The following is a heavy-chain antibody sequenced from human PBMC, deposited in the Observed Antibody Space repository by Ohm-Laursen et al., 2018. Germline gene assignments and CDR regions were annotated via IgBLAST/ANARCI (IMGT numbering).Heavy chain of an antibody. CDR1: GFTFSSYW. Sequence: SLRLSCTASGFTFSSYWMSWVRQAPGKGLEWVANIKKDGSEKYYVDSVKGRFTISRDNAKNELYLQMNGLRGEDTAVYYCARGAPFYGGFDYWGQGTLVTVSS. CDR2: IKKDGSEK. D-gene: IGHD4-17*01. V-gene: IGHV3-7*01. J-gene: IGHJ4*02. CDR3: ARGAPFYGGFDY.